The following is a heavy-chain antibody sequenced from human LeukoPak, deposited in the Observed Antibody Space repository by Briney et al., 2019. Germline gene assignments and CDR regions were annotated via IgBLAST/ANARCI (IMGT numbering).Heavy chain of an antibody. CDR3: ATSSYDSSGYRQDLDY. CDR2: ISRSGSTI. J-gene: IGHJ4*02. V-gene: IGHV3-11*01. D-gene: IGHD3-22*01. CDR1: GFTFSDYY. Sequence: GGSLRLSCAASGFTFSDYYMSWIRRAPGKGPEWVSYISRSGSTIYYADSVKGRFTISRDNAKNSLYLQMNSLRAEDTAVYYCATSSYDSSGYRQDLDYWGQGTLVTVSS.